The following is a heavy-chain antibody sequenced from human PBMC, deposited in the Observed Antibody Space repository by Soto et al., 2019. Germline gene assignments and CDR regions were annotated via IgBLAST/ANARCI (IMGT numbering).Heavy chain of an antibody. Sequence: PSETLSLTCTVSGGSLNTYYWSWIRQPPGKGLEWIGYIYYTGSTSYNPSLQNRVTISVDTSKSQFSLRLTSVTAADAAVYYCARGGDFWSGYATQRNWFDSGGQGTLVTVSS. V-gene: IGHV4-59*01. CDR2: IYYTGST. CDR3: ARGGDFWSGYATQRNWFDS. D-gene: IGHD3-3*01. CDR1: GGSLNTYY. J-gene: IGHJ5*01.